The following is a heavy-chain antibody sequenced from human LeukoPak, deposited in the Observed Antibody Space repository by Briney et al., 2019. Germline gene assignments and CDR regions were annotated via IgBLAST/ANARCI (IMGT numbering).Heavy chain of an antibody. V-gene: IGHV3-21*01. CDR2: ISSSSSYI. Sequence: GGSLRLSCAASGFTFSSYSMNWVRQAPGKGLEWVSSISSSSSYIYYADSVKGRFTISRDNAKNSLYLQMNSLRAEDTAVYYCARGFSWYSPFDYWGQGTLVTVSS. CDR3: ARGFSWYSPFDY. CDR1: GFTFSSYS. J-gene: IGHJ4*02. D-gene: IGHD6-13*01.